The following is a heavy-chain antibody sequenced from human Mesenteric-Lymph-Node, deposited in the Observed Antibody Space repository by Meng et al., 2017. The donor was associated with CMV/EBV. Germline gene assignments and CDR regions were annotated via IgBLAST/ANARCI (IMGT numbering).Heavy chain of an antibody. J-gene: IGHJ5*02. CDR1: GSIRRSNW. D-gene: IGHD2-21*02. CDR2: IYHSGST. CDR3: ARVVYCGGDCYTPWFDP. Sequence: GSIRRSNWWSWVRQPPGKGLEWIGEIYHSGSTNYNPSLKSRVTISVDKSKNQFSLKLSSVTAADTAVYYCARVVYCGGDCYTPWFDPWGQGTLVTVSS. V-gene: IGHV4-4*02.